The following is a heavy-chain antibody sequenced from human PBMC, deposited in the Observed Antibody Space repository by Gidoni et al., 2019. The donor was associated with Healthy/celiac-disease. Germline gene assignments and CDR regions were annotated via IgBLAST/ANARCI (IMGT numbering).Heavy chain of an antibody. CDR1: GGSFSGYC. D-gene: IGHD2-15*01. V-gene: IGHV4-34*01. CDR2: INHSGST. J-gene: IGHJ4*02. Sequence: QVQLQQWGAGLLKPSETLSLTCAVYGGSFSGYCWSWIRQPPGNGLEWIGEINHSGSTNHNPSLKSRVTISVDTSKNQFSLKLSSVTAADTAVYYCAREVVVVAARFDYWGQGTLVTVSS. CDR3: AREVVVVAARFDY.